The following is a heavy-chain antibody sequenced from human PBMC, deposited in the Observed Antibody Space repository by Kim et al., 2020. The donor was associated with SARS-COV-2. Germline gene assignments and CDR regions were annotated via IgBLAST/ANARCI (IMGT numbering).Heavy chain of an antibody. D-gene: IGHD1-26*01. CDR3: ARGGFPSGFDI. V-gene: IGHV3-74*01. Sequence: GGSLRLSCEASGFTLSNYWMYWVRQGPGKGLVWVSRLDRDGSSTNYAYSVKGRFTISRDNAKNTLYLQMNSLRVEDTAVYYCARGGFPSGFDIWGQGTMVIVSS. CDR1: GFTLSNYW. J-gene: IGHJ3*02. CDR2: LDRDGSST.